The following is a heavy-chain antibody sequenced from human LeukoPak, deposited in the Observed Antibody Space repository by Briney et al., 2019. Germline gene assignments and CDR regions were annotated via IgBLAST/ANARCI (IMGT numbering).Heavy chain of an antibody. V-gene: IGHV1-18*01. CDR1: GYTYRGYG. Sequence: GASVKVSCMEPGYTYRGYGINWVRQAPGQGLEWMGWISAYNGKTNYAQKFRGRVTMTRDTSTRTAYMDLRSLRSDDTALYYCARAVLGLTVVSVALPHFQHWGQGTLVIVSS. CDR2: ISAYNGKT. D-gene: IGHD2-2*01. J-gene: IGHJ1*01. CDR3: ARAVLGLTVVSVALPHFQH.